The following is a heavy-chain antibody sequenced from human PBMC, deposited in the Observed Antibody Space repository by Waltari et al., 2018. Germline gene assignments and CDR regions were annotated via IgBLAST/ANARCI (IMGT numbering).Heavy chain of an antibody. CDR1: GYSISSGYY. CDR2: IYHSGST. CDR3: ARDHDFWSGYGYMDV. D-gene: IGHD3-3*01. Sequence: QVQLQESGPGLVKPSETLSLTCTVSGYSISSGYYCGWIRQPPGKGLEWIGSIYHSGSTYYNPSLKSRVTISVDTSKNQFSLKLSSVTAADTAVYYCARDHDFWSGYGYMDVWGKGTTVTISS. V-gene: IGHV4-38-2*02. J-gene: IGHJ6*03.